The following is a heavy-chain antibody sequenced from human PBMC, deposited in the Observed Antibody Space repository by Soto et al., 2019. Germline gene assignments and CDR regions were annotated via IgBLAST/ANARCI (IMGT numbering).Heavy chain of an antibody. CDR3: TRHGRYDFWSGYGEDAFDI. CDR1: GFTFSGSA. V-gene: IGHV3-73*01. CDR2: IRSKANSYAT. D-gene: IGHD3-3*01. J-gene: IGHJ3*02. Sequence: EVQLVESGGGLVQPGGSLKLSCAASGFTFSGSAMHWVRQASGKGLEWVGRIRSKANSYATAYAASVKGRFTISRDDSKNTAYLQMNSLKTEDTAVYYCTRHGRYDFWSGYGEDAFDIWGQGTMVTVSS.